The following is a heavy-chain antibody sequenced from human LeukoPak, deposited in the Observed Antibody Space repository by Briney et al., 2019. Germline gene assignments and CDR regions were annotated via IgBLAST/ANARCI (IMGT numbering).Heavy chain of an antibody. CDR2: IRYDGSNK. V-gene: IGHV3-30*02. Sequence: GGSLRLSCAASGFTFSSYEMNWVRQAPGKGLEWVAFIRYDGSNKYYADSVKGRFTISRDNSKNTLYLQMNSLRAEDTAVYYCAKDRVGANDYWGQGTLVTVSS. D-gene: IGHD1-26*01. CDR3: AKDRVGANDY. J-gene: IGHJ4*02. CDR1: GFTFSSYE.